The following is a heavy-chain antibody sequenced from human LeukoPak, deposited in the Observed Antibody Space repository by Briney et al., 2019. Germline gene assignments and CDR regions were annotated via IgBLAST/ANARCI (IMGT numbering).Heavy chain of an antibody. D-gene: IGHD3-9*01. CDR1: GGSFSGYY. CDR3: ARSYDILTGYYRRYYYGMVV. J-gene: IGHJ6*02. CDR2: INHSGST. V-gene: IGHV4-34*01. Sequence: SETLSLTCAVYGGSFSGYYWSWIRQPPGKGLEWIGEINHSGSTNYNPSLKSRVTISVDTSKNQFSLKLSSVTAADTAVYYCARSYDILTGYYRRYYYGMVVWGQGTTVTVSS.